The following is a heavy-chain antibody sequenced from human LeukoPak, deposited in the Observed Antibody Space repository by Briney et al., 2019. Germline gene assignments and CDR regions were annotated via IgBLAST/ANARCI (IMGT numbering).Heavy chain of an antibody. Sequence: SETLSLTCTVSGGSVSSGSYYWSWIRQPPGKGLEWIGYIYYSGSTNYNPSLKSRVTISVDTSKNQFSLKLSSVTAADTAVYYCARDPVYYDSSGYYVHAFDIWGQGTMVTVSS. CDR1: GGSVSSGSYY. CDR2: IYYSGST. J-gene: IGHJ3*02. CDR3: ARDPVYYDSSGYYVHAFDI. V-gene: IGHV4-61*01. D-gene: IGHD3-22*01.